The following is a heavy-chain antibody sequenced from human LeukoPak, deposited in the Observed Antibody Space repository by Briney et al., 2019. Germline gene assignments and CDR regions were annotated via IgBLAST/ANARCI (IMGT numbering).Heavy chain of an antibody. CDR1: GGTFSSYA. J-gene: IGHJ4*02. V-gene: IGHV1-69*13. CDR2: IIPIFGTA. D-gene: IGHD6-13*01. Sequence: ASVKVSCKASGGTFSSYAISWVRQAPGQGLEWMGGIIPIFGTANYAQKFQGRVTITADESTSTAYMELSGLRSEDTAVYYCAREIAAAGLYYFDYWGQGTLVTVSS. CDR3: AREIAAAGLYYFDY.